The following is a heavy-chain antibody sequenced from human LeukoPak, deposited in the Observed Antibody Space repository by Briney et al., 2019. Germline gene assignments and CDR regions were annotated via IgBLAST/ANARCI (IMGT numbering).Heavy chain of an antibody. CDR1: GFTFSSYS. CDR3: ARMYYYDPGDY. J-gene: IGHJ4*02. D-gene: IGHD3-10*01. CDR2: ISSSSSYI. Sequence: GGSLRLSCAASGFTFSSYSMNWVRRAPGKGLEWVSSISSSSSYIYYADSVKGRFTISRDNAKNSLYLQMNSLRAEDTALYHCARMYYYDPGDYWGQGTLVTVSS. V-gene: IGHV3-21*04.